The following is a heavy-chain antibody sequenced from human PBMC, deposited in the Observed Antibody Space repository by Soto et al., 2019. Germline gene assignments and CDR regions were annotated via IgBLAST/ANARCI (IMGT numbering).Heavy chain of an antibody. CDR3: ARGSTTVVTPNWFDP. Sequence: QVQLQESGPGLVKSSETLFLTCAVSGGSITSNNLWSWIRHPPGQGLEWIGEIYHSGSANYNPSLKRRVIISVDTSKSQFALKLNSVPGADTAVYYCARGSTTVVTPNWFDPWGQGTLVTVSS. CDR1: GGSITSNNL. D-gene: IGHD4-17*01. CDR2: IYHSGSA. J-gene: IGHJ5*02. V-gene: IGHV4-4*02.